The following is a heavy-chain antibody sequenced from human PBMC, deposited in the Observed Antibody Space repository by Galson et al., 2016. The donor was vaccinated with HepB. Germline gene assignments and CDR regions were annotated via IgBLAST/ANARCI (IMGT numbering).Heavy chain of an antibody. CDR1: GFTFISYG. Sequence: SLRLSCAVSGFTFISYGMHWVRQAPGKGLEWVAVISYDGRNQHYADSVKGRFTISRDSSKNTLYLQMNSLRPEDTAVYFCAKDLTIFGMIMSPGDWGQGTMVTVSS. J-gene: IGHJ4*02. D-gene: IGHD3-3*01. V-gene: IGHV3-30*18. CDR2: ISYDGRNQ. CDR3: AKDLTIFGMIMSPGD.